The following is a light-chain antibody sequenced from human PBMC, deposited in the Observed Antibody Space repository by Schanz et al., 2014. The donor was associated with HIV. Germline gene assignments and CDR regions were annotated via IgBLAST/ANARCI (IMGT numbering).Light chain of an antibody. J-gene: IGKJ1*01. Sequence: IQLTQSPSSLSASVGDRVTITCRASQGISSSLAWYQQKPGKAPKLLIYGASTLQSGVPSRFSGSGSGTEFTLTISSLQPDDFATYYCQQYNSYSVTFGQGTKVEIK. CDR1: QGISSS. CDR2: GAS. CDR3: QQYNSYSVT. V-gene: IGKV1-9*01.